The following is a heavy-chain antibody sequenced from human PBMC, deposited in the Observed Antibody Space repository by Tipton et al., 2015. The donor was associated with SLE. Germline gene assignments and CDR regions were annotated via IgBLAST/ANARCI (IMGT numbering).Heavy chain of an antibody. CDR2: INPNSGGT. CDR1: GYSFTDYF. CDR3: ARGGSGWYVDH. J-gene: IGHJ4*02. V-gene: IGHV1-2*02. Sequence: QSGAEVKKPGASVKVSCKASGYSFTDYFIHWVRQAPGQGLEWMGWINPNSGGTNSAQKFQGRVTLTRATSFSTAYMELSSLRSDDTAVYYCARGGSGWYVDHWGQGTLVTVSS. D-gene: IGHD6-19*01.